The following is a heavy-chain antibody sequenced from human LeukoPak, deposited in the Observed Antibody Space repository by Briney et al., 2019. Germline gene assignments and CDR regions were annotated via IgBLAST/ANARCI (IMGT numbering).Heavy chain of an antibody. V-gene: IGHV4-59*01. CDR3: ARYYGSYNWFDP. CDR1: GGSITGYF. Sequence: NASETLSLTCTVSGGSITGYFWTWVRQPPGKRLEWIGYIDYSGSTNYNPSLKSRVTISVDTSKNQLSLKLSSVTAADTAVYYCARYYGSYNWFDPWGQGTLVTVSS. J-gene: IGHJ5*02. CDR2: IDYSGST. D-gene: IGHD3-10*01.